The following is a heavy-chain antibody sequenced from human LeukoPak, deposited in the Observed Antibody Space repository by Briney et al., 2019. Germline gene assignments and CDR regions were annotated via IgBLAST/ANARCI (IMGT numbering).Heavy chain of an antibody. Sequence: SVNVSCKASGGSFSTYGLSWVRQAPGQGLEWVGGIIPIFGTTNYAQKFQGRVTITADESTSTAYMELSSLRSEDTAVYYCARVRSPHHYSSTWYLQDNWFEPWGQGTLVTVSS. CDR3: ARVRSPHHYSSTWYLQDNWFEP. D-gene: IGHD6-13*01. CDR2: IIPIFGTT. CDR1: GGSFSTYG. J-gene: IGHJ5*02. V-gene: IGHV1-69*13.